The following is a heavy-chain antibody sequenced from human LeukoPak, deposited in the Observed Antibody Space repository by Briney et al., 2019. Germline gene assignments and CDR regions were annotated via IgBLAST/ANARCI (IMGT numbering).Heavy chain of an antibody. CDR1: GFTFSSYA. Sequence: GGSLRLSCAASGFTFSSYAMSWVRQAPGKGLEWVSAISGSGGSTYYADSVKGRFTISRDNSKNTLYLQMNSLRAEDTAVYYCVKVVSRIAVAGPLFDYWGQGTLVTVSS. D-gene: IGHD6-19*01. CDR3: VKVVSRIAVAGPLFDY. V-gene: IGHV3-23*01. J-gene: IGHJ4*02. CDR2: ISGSGGST.